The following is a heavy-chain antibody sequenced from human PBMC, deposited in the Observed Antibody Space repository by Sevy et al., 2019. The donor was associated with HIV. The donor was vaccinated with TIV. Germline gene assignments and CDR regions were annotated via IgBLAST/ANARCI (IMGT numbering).Heavy chain of an antibody. CDR1: GFTFSSYG. Sequence: GGSLRLSCAASGFTFSSYGMHWVRQAPGKGLEWVAVIWYDGSNKYYADSVKGRFTISRDNSKNTLYLQMNSLKTEDTAVYYCTTDLPLFDAFDIWGQGTMVTVSS. CDR3: TTDLPLFDAFDI. CDR2: IWYDGSNK. J-gene: IGHJ3*02. V-gene: IGHV3-33*01. D-gene: IGHD2-21*01.